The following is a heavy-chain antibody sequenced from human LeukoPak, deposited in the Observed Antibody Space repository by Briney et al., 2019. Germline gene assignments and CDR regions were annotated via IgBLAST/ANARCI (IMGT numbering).Heavy chain of an antibody. CDR2: IYTSGST. CDR3: ARERRRYSYGYFDY. J-gene: IGHJ4*02. D-gene: IGHD5-18*01. Sequence: SETLSLTCTVSGGSISSYYWSWIRQPAGKGLEWIGRIYTSGSTNYNPSLKSRVTISVDTSKNQFSLKLSSVTAADTAVYYCARERRRYSYGYFDYWGQGTLVTVSS. V-gene: IGHV4-4*07. CDR1: GGSISSYY.